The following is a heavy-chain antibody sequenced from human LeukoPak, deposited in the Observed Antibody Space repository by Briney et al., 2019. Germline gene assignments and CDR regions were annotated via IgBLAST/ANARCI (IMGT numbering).Heavy chain of an antibody. D-gene: IGHD1-26*01. CDR3: ARDGRYYYAFDI. J-gene: IGHJ3*02. V-gene: IGHV4-61*02. Sequence: SETLSLTCTVSGGSISSGDYYWNWIRQPAGKGLEWIGRIYTSGTTNYNPSLKSRVTISLDTSKNQFSLKLSSVTAADTAVYYCARDGRYYYAFDIWGQGTMVTVSS. CDR1: GGSISSGDYY. CDR2: IYTSGTT.